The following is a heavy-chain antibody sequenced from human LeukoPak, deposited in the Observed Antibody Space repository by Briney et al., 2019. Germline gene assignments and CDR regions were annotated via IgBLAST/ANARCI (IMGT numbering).Heavy chain of an antibody. J-gene: IGHJ3*02. CDR3: ARSEDYYDSPHAFDI. CDR2: IYTSGST. Sequence: SETLSLTCTVSGGSISSYYWSWIRQPAGKGLEWIGRIYTSGSTNYNPSLKSRVTMSVDTSKNQFSLKLSSVTAADTAVYYCARSEDYYDSPHAFDIWGQGTMVTVSS. D-gene: IGHD3-22*01. V-gene: IGHV4-4*07. CDR1: GGSISSYY.